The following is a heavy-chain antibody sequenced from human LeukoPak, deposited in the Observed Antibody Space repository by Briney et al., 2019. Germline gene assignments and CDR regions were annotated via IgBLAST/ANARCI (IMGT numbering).Heavy chain of an antibody. J-gene: IGHJ4*02. V-gene: IGHV4-59*01. CDR2: IYYSGST. D-gene: IGHD2-15*01. Sequence: SETLSLTCTVSGGSISSYYWSWIRQPPGKGLEWIGYIYYSGSTNYNPSLKSRATISVDTSKNQFSLKLSSVTAADTAVYYCARADIVVGIDYWGQGTLVTVSS. CDR3: ARADIVVGIDY. CDR1: GGSISSYY.